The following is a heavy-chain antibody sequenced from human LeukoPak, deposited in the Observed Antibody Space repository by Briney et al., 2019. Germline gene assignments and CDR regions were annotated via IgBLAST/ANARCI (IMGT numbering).Heavy chain of an antibody. V-gene: IGHV4-59*01. Sequence: GSLRLSCVAFGFPFSSYYWSWIRQPPGKGLEWIGYIYYSGSTNYNPSLKSRVTISVDTSKNQFSLKLSSVTAADTAVYYCARTPRGWSHSDYWGQGTLVAVSS. CDR2: IYYSGST. CDR3: ARTPRGWSHSDY. CDR1: GFPFSSYY. J-gene: IGHJ4*02. D-gene: IGHD2-15*01.